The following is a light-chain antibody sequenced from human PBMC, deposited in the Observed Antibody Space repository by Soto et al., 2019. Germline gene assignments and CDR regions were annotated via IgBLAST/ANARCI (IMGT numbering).Light chain of an antibody. CDR1: QSLLYSDGNTY. J-gene: IGKJ1*01. CDR2: KVS. Sequence: DVVMTQSPLSLPVTLGQPASISCRSSQSLLYSDGNTYLSWFQQRPGQSPMRLIYKVSIRDSGVPDRFSGSGSGPDFKLKITRGEAQGVGVYYGMHGTYLPPRTFGQGTKVEIK. CDR3: MHGTYLPPRT. V-gene: IGKV2-30*01.